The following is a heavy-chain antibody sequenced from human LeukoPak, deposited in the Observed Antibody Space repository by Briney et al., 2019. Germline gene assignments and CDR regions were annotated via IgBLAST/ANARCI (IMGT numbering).Heavy chain of an antibody. CDR1: GFTFSNAW. CDR2: IKSKTDGGTT. Sequence: GGSLRLSCAASGFTFSNAWMSWVRQAPGKGLEWVGRIKSKTDGGTTDYAAPVKGRFTISRDDSKNTLYLQMNSLKTEDTAVYYCITDVDSYDGFDYWRQGTLVTVSS. V-gene: IGHV3-15*01. D-gene: IGHD5-18*01. J-gene: IGHJ4*02. CDR3: ITDVDSYDGFDY.